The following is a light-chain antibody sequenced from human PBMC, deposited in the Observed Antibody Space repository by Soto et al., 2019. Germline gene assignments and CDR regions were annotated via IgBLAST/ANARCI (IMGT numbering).Light chain of an antibody. Sequence: QSALTQPSSVSGSPGQSITISCTGTSSDVGGYKYVSWSQQHPGKAPKLMIYEIRNRPSGVSNRFSGCKSGNTASLTISELEAEDEADYYCSSYTSSSTLVFGTGTKVTVL. CDR3: SSYTSSSTLV. V-gene: IGLV2-14*01. CDR2: EIR. J-gene: IGLJ1*01. CDR1: SSDVGGYKY.